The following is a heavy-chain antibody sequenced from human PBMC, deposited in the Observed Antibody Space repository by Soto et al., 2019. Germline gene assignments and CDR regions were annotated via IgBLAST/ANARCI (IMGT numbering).Heavy chain of an antibody. CDR2: ISYDGSNK. J-gene: IGHJ4*02. CDR3: ARGVVVVAADFDY. V-gene: IGHV3-30-3*01. D-gene: IGHD2-15*01. Sequence: QVQLVESGGGVVQPGRSLRLSFAASGFTFSSYAMHWVRQAPGKGLEWVAVISYDGSNKYYADSVKGRFTISRDNSKNTLYLQMNSLRAEDTAVYYCARGVVVVAADFDYWGQGTLVTVSS. CDR1: GFTFSSYA.